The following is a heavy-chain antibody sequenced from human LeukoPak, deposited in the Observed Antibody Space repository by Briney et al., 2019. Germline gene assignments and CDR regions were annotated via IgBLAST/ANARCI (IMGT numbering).Heavy chain of an antibody. J-gene: IGHJ4*02. V-gene: IGHV3-30*04. CDR3: ARGRHSSSWYRYGEVDY. Sequence: PGGSLRLSCAASGFTFSSYAMHWVRQAPGKGLEWVAVISYDGSNKYYADSVKGRFTISRDNSKNTLYLQMNSLRAEDTAVYYCARGRHSSSWYRYGEVDYWGQGTLVTVSS. D-gene: IGHD6-13*01. CDR1: GFTFSSYA. CDR2: ISYDGSNK.